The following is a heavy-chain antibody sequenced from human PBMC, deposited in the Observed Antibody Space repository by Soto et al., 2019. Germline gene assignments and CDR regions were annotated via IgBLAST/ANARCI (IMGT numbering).Heavy chain of an antibody. Sequence: ASVKVSCKASGGTFSSYAISWVRQAPGQGLEWMGGIIPILGTANYAQKFQGRVTITADESTSTAYMELSSLRSEDTAVYYCARGAGSSIVATHIFDPWGQGTLVTVSS. J-gene: IGHJ5*02. CDR1: GGTFSSYA. D-gene: IGHD5-12*01. CDR2: IIPILGTA. V-gene: IGHV1-69*13. CDR3: ARGAGSSIVATHIFDP.